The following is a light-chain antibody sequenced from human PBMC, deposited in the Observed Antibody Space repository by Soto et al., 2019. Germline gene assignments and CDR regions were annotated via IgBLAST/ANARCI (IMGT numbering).Light chain of an antibody. J-gene: IGKJ2*01. CDR1: QSVITD. CDR3: QQYNNWPPLYT. Sequence: EIVMTQSPATLSVSPGERATLSCRASQSVITDLAWYQQRPGQAPRLLIYGSSTRATGIQARFSGSGSGTEFTRTISILQSEDFGVYYCQQYNNWPPLYTFGPGTKLEIK. CDR2: GSS. V-gene: IGKV3-15*01.